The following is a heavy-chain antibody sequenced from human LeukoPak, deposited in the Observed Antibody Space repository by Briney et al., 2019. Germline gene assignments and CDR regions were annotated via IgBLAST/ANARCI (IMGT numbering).Heavy chain of an antibody. Sequence: PGGSLRLSCVASGFTFSNYVMSWVRQAQGKGLEWVSTISGSGGNTFYADSVKGRFTISRDNSKNTLYLQMNSLRVDDTAVYYCANTRGVNSFDYWGQGTLVTVSS. V-gene: IGHV3-23*01. CDR3: ANTRGVNSFDY. J-gene: IGHJ4*02. CDR1: GFTFSNYV. CDR2: ISGSGGNT. D-gene: IGHD3-10*01.